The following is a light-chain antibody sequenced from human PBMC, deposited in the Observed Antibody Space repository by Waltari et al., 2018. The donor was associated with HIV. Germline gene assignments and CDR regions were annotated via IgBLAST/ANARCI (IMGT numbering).Light chain of an antibody. CDR3: QSYDSSLSGDVI. CDR2: GTN. CDR1: TSNIGAGYD. J-gene: IGLJ2*01. V-gene: IGLV1-40*01. Sequence: QSVLTQPPSVSGAPGQRVTIPCTGSTSNIGAGYDVHWYHQLPGTAPKLLIYGTNNRPSGVPDRFSGSKSGTSASLAITGLRAADEADYYCQSYDSSLSGDVIFGGGTTLTVL.